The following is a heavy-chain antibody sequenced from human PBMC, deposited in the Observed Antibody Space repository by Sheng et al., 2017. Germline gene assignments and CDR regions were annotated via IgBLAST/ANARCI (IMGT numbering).Heavy chain of an antibody. V-gene: IGHV3-7*01. CDR1: GFTFSSYW. J-gene: IGHJ4*02. Sequence: PASGFTFSSYWMSWVRQAPGKGLEWVANIKQDGSEKYYVDSVKGRFTISRDNAKNSLYLQMNSLRAEDTAVYYCARGNSNLSPFDYWGQGTLVTVSS. D-gene: IGHD4-4*01. CDR2: IKQDGSEK. CDR3: ARGNSNLSPFDY.